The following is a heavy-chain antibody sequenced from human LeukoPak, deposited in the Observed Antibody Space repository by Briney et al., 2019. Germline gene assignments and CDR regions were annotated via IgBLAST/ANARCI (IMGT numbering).Heavy chain of an antibody. D-gene: IGHD3-16*01. J-gene: IGHJ4*02. CDR3: ARAVSGSSPSDY. CDR2: ISYDGSNK. Sequence: GGSLRLSCAASGFTFSNYAMHWVRQAPGKGLEWVAFISYDGSNKYYADSVKGRFTISRDNSKNTLYLQMNSLRAEDTAVYFCARAVSGSSPSDYWGQGTLVTVSS. CDR1: GFTFSNYA. V-gene: IGHV3-30-3*01.